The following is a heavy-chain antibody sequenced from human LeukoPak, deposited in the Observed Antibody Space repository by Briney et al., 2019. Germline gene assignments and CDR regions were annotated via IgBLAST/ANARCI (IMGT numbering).Heavy chain of an antibody. D-gene: IGHD3-22*01. CDR3: ARGGYYFNYYFDY. CDR2: INHSGST. CDR1: GGSFSGYY. V-gene: IGHV4-34*01. J-gene: IGHJ4*02. Sequence: SETLSLTCAVYGGSFSGYYWSWIRQPPGKGLEWIGEINHSGSTNYNPSLKSRVTISVDTSKNQFSLKLSSVTAADTAVYYCARGGYYFNYYFDYGSQGTLVTVSS.